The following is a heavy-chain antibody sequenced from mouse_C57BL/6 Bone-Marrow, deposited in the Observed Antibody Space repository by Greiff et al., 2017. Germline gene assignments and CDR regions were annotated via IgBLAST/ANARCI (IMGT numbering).Heavy chain of an antibody. CDR1: GYTFTNYW. V-gene: IGHV1-63*01. CDR2: IYPGGGYT. Sequence: QVQLKESGAGLVRPGTSVKMSCKASGYTFTNYWIGWAKQRPGHGLEWIGDIYPGGGYTNYNEKFKGKATLTADKSSSTASMQFSSLTSEDSAIYYCAAVVATDYYAMDYWGQGTSVTVSS. D-gene: IGHD1-1*01. CDR3: AAVVATDYYAMDY. J-gene: IGHJ4*01.